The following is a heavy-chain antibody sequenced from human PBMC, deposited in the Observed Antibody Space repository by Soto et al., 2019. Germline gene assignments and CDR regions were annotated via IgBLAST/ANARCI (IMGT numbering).Heavy chain of an antibody. CDR2: SSGGGGPT. D-gene: IGHD3-3*01. V-gene: IGHV3-23*01. CDR1: GFSISSSA. Sequence: EVQLLESGGGLVQPGGSLRLSCTVSGFSISSSAFSWVRQTPGKGLEWVSASSGGGGPTHYADSVKGRFTISRDNSKNTLYLQINSLRAEDTAVYYCAKNDWSVYPSGGFWGRGTLVSVS. J-gene: IGHJ2*01. CDR3: AKNDWSVYPSGGF.